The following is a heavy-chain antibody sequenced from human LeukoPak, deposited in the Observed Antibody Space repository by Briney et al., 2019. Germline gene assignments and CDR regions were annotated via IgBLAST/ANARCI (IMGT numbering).Heavy chain of an antibody. J-gene: IGHJ3*02. Sequence: GGTLRLSCAASGFTFSNYGMSWVRQAPGKGLEWVSTISGSGGSTYYADSVKGRFTISRDNSKNTLYLQMNSLRAEDTAVYYCAKGPGGDAFDIWGQGTMVTVSS. CDR1: GFTFSNYG. V-gene: IGHV3-23*01. CDR2: ISGSGGST. CDR3: AKGPGGDAFDI.